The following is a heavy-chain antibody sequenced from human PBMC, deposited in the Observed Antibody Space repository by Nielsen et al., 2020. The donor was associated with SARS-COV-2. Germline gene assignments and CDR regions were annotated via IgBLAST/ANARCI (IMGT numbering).Heavy chain of an antibody. V-gene: IGHV3-33*01. Sequence: GGSLRLSCAASGFTFSSYGMHWVRQAPGKGLEWGAVIWYDGSNKYYADSVKGRFTISRDNSKNTLYLQMNSLRAEDTAVYYCAREGDYGGNSGGLDYWGQGTLVTVSS. CDR2: IWYDGSNK. CDR3: AREGDYGGNSGGLDY. J-gene: IGHJ4*02. D-gene: IGHD4-23*01. CDR1: GFTFSSYG.